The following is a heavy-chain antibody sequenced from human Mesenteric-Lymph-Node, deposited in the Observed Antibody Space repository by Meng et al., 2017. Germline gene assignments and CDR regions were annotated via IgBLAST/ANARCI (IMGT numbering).Heavy chain of an antibody. Sequence: SVKVSCKASGGTFSSYAISWVRQAPGQGLEWMGGIIPIFGTANYAQKFQGRVTITADESTSTAYMELSSLRSEDTAVYYCASCREMDYDSMAFDYWGQGTLVTVSS. V-gene: IGHV1-69*13. CDR3: ASCREMDYDSMAFDY. J-gene: IGHJ4*02. CDR2: IIPIFGTA. D-gene: IGHD3-22*01. CDR1: GGTFSSYA.